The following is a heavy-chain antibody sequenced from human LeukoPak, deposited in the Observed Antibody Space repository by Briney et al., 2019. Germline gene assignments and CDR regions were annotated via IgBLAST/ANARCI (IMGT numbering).Heavy chain of an antibody. CDR1: GGSISSSSYY. V-gene: IGHV4-39*01. D-gene: IGHD5-12*01. J-gene: IGHJ6*02. CDR2: IYYSGST. CDR3: ASGGYSGYGYYYYGMDV. Sequence: SETLSLTCTVSGGSISSSSYYWGWIRQPPGKGLEWIGSIYYSGSTYYNLSLKSRVTISVDTSKNQFSLKLSSVTAADTAVYYCASGGYSGYGYYYYGMDVWGQGTTVTVSS.